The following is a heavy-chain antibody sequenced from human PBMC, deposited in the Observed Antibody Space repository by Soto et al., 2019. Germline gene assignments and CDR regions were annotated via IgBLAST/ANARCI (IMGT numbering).Heavy chain of an antibody. V-gene: IGHV3-23*01. CDR3: AKLRYFDWSAYNWFEY. CDR1: GFTFSSYA. D-gene: IGHD3-9*01. CDR2: ISGSGATT. J-gene: IGHJ5*01. Sequence: EVQLLESGGGLVQPGGSLRLSCAASGFTFSSYAMTWVRQAPGKGLEWVSGISGSGATTSYADSVKGRFTVSRDNSKNPLYLQMNSLRGEDTAVYHCAKLRYFDWSAYNWFEYWGQGTPVTVSS.